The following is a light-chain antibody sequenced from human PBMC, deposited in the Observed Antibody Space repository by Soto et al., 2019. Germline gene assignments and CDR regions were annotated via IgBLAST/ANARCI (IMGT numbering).Light chain of an antibody. V-gene: IGLV2-8*01. J-gene: IGLJ1*01. CDR3: SSYAGSNNFV. CDR2: EVS. Sequence: QSALTQPPSASGSPGQSVPISCTGTSSDIGGYNYVSWYQQHPGKAPKLMIYEVSKRPSGVPDRFSGSKSDNTASLTVSGLQAEDEADYYCSSYAGSNNFVFGTGTKVTVL. CDR1: SSDIGGYNY.